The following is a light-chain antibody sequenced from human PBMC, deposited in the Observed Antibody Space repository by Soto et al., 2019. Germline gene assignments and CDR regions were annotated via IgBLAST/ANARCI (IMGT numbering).Light chain of an antibody. J-gene: IGLJ1*01. CDR1: SSDVGGYNY. Sequence: QSALNQPASVSGSPGQSITISCTGTSSDVGGYNYVSWYQQHPGKAPKLMIYEVSNRPSGVSNRFSASKSGNTASLTISGLQAEDEADYYCSSFTSSSTLPFVFGTGTKLTVL. V-gene: IGLV2-14*01. CDR3: SSFTSSSTLPFV. CDR2: EVS.